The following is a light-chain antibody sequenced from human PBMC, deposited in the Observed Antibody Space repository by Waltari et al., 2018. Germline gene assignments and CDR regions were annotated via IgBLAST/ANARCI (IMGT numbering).Light chain of an antibody. Sequence: AIQMTQSPSSLSTFVGDRVTITCRASQDIRNDLGWYQQKSGTAPKLLIYAASSLQIGAPSRFSGSGSVTDFTLTISGLQPEDFATFYCLQDYSYPYTFGQGTKLEIK. CDR1: QDIRND. J-gene: IGKJ2*01. CDR2: AAS. CDR3: LQDYSYPYT. V-gene: IGKV1-6*01.